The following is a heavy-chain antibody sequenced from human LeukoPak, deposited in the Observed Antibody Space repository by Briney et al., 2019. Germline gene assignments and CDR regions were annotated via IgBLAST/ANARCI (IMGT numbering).Heavy chain of an antibody. J-gene: IGHJ4*02. CDR1: GYTFTSYG. V-gene: IGHV1-46*01. D-gene: IGHD1-26*01. Sequence: ASVKVSCKASGYTFTSYGISWVRQAPGQGLEWMGIINPSGGSTSYAQKFQGRVTVTRDMSTSTVYMELSSLRSEDTAVYYCARVPSSSGSYVDYWGQGTLVTVSS. CDR2: INPSGGST. CDR3: ARVPSSSGSYVDY.